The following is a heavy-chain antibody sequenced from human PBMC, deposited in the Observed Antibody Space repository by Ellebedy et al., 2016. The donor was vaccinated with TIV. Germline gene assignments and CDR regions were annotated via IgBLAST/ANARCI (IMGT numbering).Heavy chain of an antibody. CDR2: IYSGGST. J-gene: IGHJ6*02. D-gene: IGHD6-6*01. V-gene: IGHV3-53*01. CDR3: ARRPNYYGMDV. CDR1: GFTVSSNY. Sequence: PGGSLRLSCAASGFTVSSNYMSWVRQAPGKGLEWVPVIYSGGSTYYADSVKGRFTISRENSKNTLYLQMNSLRAEDTAVYYCARRPNYYGMDVWGQGTTVTVSS.